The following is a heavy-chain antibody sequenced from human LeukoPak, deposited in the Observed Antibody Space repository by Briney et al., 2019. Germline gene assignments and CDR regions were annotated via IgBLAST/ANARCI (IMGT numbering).Heavy chain of an antibody. CDR3: ASSGSGSKNTYYYYGMDV. V-gene: IGHV3-7*03. CDR1: GFTFSSYW. Sequence: GGSLRLSCAASGFTFSSYWMSWVRQAPGKGLEWVANIKQDGSEKYYVDSVKGRFTISRDNATNSLYLQMNSLRAEDTAVYYCASSGSGSKNTYYYYGMDVWGKGTTVTVSS. CDR2: IKQDGSEK. J-gene: IGHJ6*04. D-gene: IGHD3-10*01.